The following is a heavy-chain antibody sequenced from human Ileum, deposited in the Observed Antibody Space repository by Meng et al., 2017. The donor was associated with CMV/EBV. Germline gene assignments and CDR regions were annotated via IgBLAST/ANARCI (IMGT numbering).Heavy chain of an antibody. Sequence: VAARAADPGPVKASETLSLTCSVLGGSFRRLDWSWIRQAPGKGMELIGYVYSTGSTNYSPSLRSRVTISVDTSRNQFYLRLSSVTAADTAVYYCARTGRFGSYYFDYWGQGTLVTVSS. CDR2: VYSTGST. CDR1: GGSFRRLD. D-gene: IGHD3-10*01. CDR3: ARTGRFGSYYFDY. V-gene: IGHV4-59*01. J-gene: IGHJ4*02.